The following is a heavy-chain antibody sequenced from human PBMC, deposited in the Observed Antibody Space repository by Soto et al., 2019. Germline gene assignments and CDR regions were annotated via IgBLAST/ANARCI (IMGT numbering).Heavy chain of an antibody. D-gene: IGHD6-19*01. V-gene: IGHV3-23*01. CDR1: GFTFSNYA. Sequence: EVHLLESGGGLVQPGGSLRLSCAASGFTFSNYAMSWARQAPGKGLEWVSGISGSGGSTYYADSVKGRFTISRDNSKNTLYLQMNSLRAEDTAVYYCAKGVAVAGPLIYFDYWGQGTLVTVSS. J-gene: IGHJ4*02. CDR2: ISGSGGST. CDR3: AKGVAVAGPLIYFDY.